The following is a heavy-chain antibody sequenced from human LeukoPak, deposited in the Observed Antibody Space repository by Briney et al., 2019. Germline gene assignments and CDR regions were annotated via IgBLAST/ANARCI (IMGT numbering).Heavy chain of an antibody. D-gene: IGHD3-22*01. J-gene: IGHJ4*02. CDR1: GDSINSLDL. CDR2: MYLSGTT. CDR3: AGLVGRYSSGLYYYYFDY. Sequence: WETLSLTCTVSGDSINSLDLWSWVRQPPGKGLEWIGEMYLSGTTHSNPSVKSRVTISIDKSKNQFFLNLSSVTAADTAVYYCAGLVGRYSSGLYYYYFDYWGQGTLVTVSS. V-gene: IGHV4-4*02.